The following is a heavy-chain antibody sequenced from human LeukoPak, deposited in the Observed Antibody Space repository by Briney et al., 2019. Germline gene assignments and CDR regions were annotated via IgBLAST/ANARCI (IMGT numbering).Heavy chain of an antibody. Sequence: ASVKVSCKASGYKFIVDNMHWVRQAPGQGLEFMGWINPDSGFTNNAQKFKGRVTMTSDTSISTAYLEVRSLTSDDTAVYYCAPTAEAYTSWWKVWGQGTLVTVSS. J-gene: IGHJ4*02. V-gene: IGHV1-2*02. D-gene: IGHD3-16*01. CDR3: APTAEAYTSWWKV. CDR1: GYKFIVDN. CDR2: INPDSGFT.